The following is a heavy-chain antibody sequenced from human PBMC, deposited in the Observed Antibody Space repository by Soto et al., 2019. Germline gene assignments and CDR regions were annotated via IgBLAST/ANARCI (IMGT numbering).Heavy chain of an antibody. D-gene: IGHD3-22*01. V-gene: IGHV1-69*13. CDR2: ITPMFGTP. Sequence: SVKVSCKASGGPFSRYTITWVRQAPGQGLEWMGGITPMFGTPNYARKFQGRVTITADESTSTAYMELSSLRSEDTAMYYCARDGTLYDSSAYYYLYWGQGTLVTVS. CDR3: ARDGTLYDSSAYYYLY. J-gene: IGHJ4*02. CDR1: GGPFSRYT.